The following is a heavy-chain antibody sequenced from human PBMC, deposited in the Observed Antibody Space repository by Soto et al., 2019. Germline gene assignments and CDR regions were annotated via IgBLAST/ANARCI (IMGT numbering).Heavy chain of an antibody. J-gene: IGHJ3*02. D-gene: IGHD1-26*01. Sequence: SVKVSCKASGFTFTSSAVQWVRQARGQRLEWIGWIVVGSGNTNYAQKFQERVTITRDMSTSTAYMELSSLRSEDTAVYYCAAGRSGSYFRFRAFDIWGQGTMVTVSS. V-gene: IGHV1-58*01. CDR3: AAGRSGSYFRFRAFDI. CDR2: IVVGSGNT. CDR1: GFTFTSSA.